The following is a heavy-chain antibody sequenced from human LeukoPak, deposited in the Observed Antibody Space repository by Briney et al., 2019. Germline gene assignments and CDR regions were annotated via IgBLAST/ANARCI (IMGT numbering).Heavy chain of an antibody. CDR3: ARETVALGSFDY. CDR2: IYFSGTT. D-gene: IGHD2-15*01. J-gene: IGHJ4*02. V-gene: IGHV4-30-4*08. CDR1: GGSISNGYYY. Sequence: SETLSLTCTVSGGSISNGYYYWSWIRQPPGKGLEWIGYIYFSGTTYYNPSLKSRVIISVATSKNQFSLKLSSVTAADTAVYYCARETVALGSFDYWGQGTLVTVSS.